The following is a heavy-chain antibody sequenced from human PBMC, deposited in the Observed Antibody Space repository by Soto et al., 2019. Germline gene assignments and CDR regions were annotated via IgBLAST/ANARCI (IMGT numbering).Heavy chain of an antibody. CDR1: GFTFSNYA. V-gene: IGHV3-23*01. CDR3: AKTRHYDFWSGSNYMDV. J-gene: IGHJ6*03. D-gene: IGHD3-3*01. Sequence: GGSLRLSCVASGFTFSNYAITWVRQALGKGLEWVSAISGSGGSTYYADSVKGRFTISTDNSKNTLYLQASSLRAEDTAVYHCAKTRHYDFWSGSNYMDVWGKGTTVTVSS. CDR2: ISGSGGST.